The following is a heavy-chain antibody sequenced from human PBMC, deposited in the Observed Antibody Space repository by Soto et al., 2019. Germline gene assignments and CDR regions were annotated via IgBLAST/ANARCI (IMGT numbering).Heavy chain of an antibody. J-gene: IGHJ4*02. D-gene: IGHD4-17*01. V-gene: IGHV3-30*03. CDR1: GFTFSSYG. Sequence: GGSLRLSCAASGFTFSSYGMHWVRQAPGKGLEWVAVISYDGSNKYYADSVKGRFTISRDNSKNTLYLQMNSLRAEDTAVYYCASTPLDYGDYLGGSYWGQGTLVTVSS. CDR3: ASTPLDYGDYLGGSY. CDR2: ISYDGSNK.